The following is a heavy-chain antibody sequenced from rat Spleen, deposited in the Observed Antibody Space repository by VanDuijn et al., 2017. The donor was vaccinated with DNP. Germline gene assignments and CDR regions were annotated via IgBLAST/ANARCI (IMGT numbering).Heavy chain of an antibody. Sequence: EVQVVESGGGLVQPGRSLKLSCAASGFTFSNYDMAWVRQAPATGLEWVASITPSGDSTYYRDSVKGRFTISRDNAKSTLYLQMDSLRSEDTATYYCTTVGPDFDYWGQGVMVTVSS. J-gene: IGHJ2*01. CDR2: ITPSGDST. D-gene: IGHD3-1*01. CDR3: TTVGPDFDY. V-gene: IGHV5-27*01. CDR1: GFTFSNYD.